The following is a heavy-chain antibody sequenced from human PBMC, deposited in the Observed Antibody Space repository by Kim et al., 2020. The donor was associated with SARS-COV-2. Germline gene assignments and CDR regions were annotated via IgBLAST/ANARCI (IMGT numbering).Heavy chain of an antibody. J-gene: IGHJ4*02. D-gene: IGHD4-4*01. CDR1: GGSISSGGYS. V-gene: IGHV4-30-2*01. CDR2: IYYSWSI. Sequence: SETLSLTCAVSGGSISSGGYSWSWIRQPPGKGLEWIGYIYYSWSIYYNPSLKSRVTISVDRSKNQFSLKLSSVTAADTAVYYCASSNGGLDPYFYYWGQG. CDR3: ASSNGGLDPYFYY.